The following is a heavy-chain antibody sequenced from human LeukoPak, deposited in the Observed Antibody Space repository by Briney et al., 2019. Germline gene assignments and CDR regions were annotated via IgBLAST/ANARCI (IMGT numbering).Heavy chain of an antibody. J-gene: IGHJ5*02. Sequence: GRSLRLSCAASGFTFSSYSMNWVRQAPGKGLEWVSSISSSSSYIYYADSVKGRFTISRDNAKNSLYLQMNSLRAEDTAVYYCARDSVVVPAAIGYNWFDPWGQGTLVTVSS. CDR2: ISSSSSYI. CDR1: GFTFSSYS. D-gene: IGHD2-2*02. CDR3: ARDSVVVPAAIGYNWFDP. V-gene: IGHV3-21*01.